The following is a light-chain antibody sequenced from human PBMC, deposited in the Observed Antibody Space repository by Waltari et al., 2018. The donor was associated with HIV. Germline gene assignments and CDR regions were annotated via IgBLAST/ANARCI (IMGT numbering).Light chain of an antibody. CDR1: SSNIGNNH. V-gene: IGLV1-47*01. J-gene: IGLJ2*01. CDR3: AAWDDSLSGV. Sequence: QPVLTQPPSASGTPGQRVTISCSGGSSNIGNNHVYWYKQFPGTAPKLLIYRNNQRPSGVPDRFSGSKSGTSASLVISGLRSEDEADYYCAAWDDSLSGVFGGGTKVTVL. CDR2: RNN.